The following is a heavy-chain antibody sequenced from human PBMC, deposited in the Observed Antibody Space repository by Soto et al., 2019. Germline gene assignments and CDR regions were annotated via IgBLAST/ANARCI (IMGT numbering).Heavy chain of an antibody. J-gene: IGHJ4*02. D-gene: IGHD3-3*01. CDR1: GGASTRYA. Sequence: QERLVQSGAEVRKPGSSVQVSCKVTGGASTRYAIRWVRQAPGQGLQWMGGIVPMFATSQYAQKFQGRVTINADTSTTVSFVELISLRSEDTAVYSCHRVSEYAFGSGSLWAQGALVSVSS. V-gene: IGHV1-69*06. CDR2: IVPMFATS. CDR3: HRVSEYAFGSGSL.